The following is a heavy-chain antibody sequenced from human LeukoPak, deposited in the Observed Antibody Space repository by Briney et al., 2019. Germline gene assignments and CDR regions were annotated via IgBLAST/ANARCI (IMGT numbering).Heavy chain of an antibody. Sequence: AEPLSLTGTVSGGSISSYYWNLIRQPPGKALQWIGYIYYSGSTNYNPSLKSRVTISVDTSKNQFSLKLSSVTAADTAVYYCARSTELWFGELLWGYFDYWGQGTLVTVSS. D-gene: IGHD3-10*01. V-gene: IGHV4-59*01. CDR2: IYYSGST. CDR1: GGSISSYY. J-gene: IGHJ4*02. CDR3: ARSTELWFGELLWGYFDY.